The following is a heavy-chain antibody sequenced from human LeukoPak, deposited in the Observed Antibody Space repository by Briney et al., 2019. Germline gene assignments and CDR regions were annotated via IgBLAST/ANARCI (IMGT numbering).Heavy chain of an antibody. J-gene: IGHJ4*02. V-gene: IGHV4-39*07. D-gene: IGHD2-15*01. CDR3: ARVVVVAANQADYFVY. CDR2: IYYSGST. Sequence: SETLSLTCTVSGGSISSSSYYWGWIRQPPGKGLEWIGSIYYSGSTYYNPSLKSRVTISVDTSKNQFSLKLSSVTAADTAVYYRARVVVVAANQADYFVYWGGGTLVTVSS. CDR1: GGSISSSSYY.